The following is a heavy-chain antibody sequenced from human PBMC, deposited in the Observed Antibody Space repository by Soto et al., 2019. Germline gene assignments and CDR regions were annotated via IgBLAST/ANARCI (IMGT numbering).Heavy chain of an antibody. CDR3: ARAVAVPADLDY. D-gene: IGHD6-19*01. V-gene: IGHV1-3*05. Sequence: QVQLVQSGAEEKKPGASVKVSCKASGYTFTGYAMHWVRQAPGQRLEWMGWINAGNGNTKYTQKFQGRVTITRDTTAGTADMGRISLGAEDTSVCYWARAVAVPADLDYWGQGTLVTVSS. CDR2: INAGNGNT. CDR1: GYTFTGYA. J-gene: IGHJ4*02.